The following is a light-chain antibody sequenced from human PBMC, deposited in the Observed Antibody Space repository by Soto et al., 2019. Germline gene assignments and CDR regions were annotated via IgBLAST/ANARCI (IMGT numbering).Light chain of an antibody. Sequence: QSVLTQPPSASGTPGQRVTISCSGSSSNIGSRHVYWYQQVPGAAPKLLIYKDDQRPSGVPDRFSGSKSGTSASLAIGGLRSEDEADYYCAAWDDSLSGWVFGGGTKLTVL. CDR3: AAWDDSLSGWV. CDR2: KDD. V-gene: IGLV1-47*01. J-gene: IGLJ3*02. CDR1: SSNIGSRH.